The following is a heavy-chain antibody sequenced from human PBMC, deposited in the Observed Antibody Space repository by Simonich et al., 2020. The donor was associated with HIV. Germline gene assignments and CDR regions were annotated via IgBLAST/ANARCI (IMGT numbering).Heavy chain of an antibody. D-gene: IGHD3-16*01. CDR3: ASGGSISSVWADDY. CDR1: GFTFSSYA. CDR2: ISYDGSNK. Sequence: QVQLVESGGGVVPPGRSLRLSCAASGFTFSSYAMHWVRQAPGKGLEWVAVISYDGSNKYYADSVKGRFTISRDKSKNTLYLQMNSLRAEDTAVYYCASGGSISSVWADDYWGQGTLVTVSS. V-gene: IGHV3-30*07. J-gene: IGHJ4*02.